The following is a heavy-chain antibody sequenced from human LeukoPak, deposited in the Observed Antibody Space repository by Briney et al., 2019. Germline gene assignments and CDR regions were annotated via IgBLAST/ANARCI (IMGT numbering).Heavy chain of an antibody. D-gene: IGHD4-17*01. J-gene: IGHJ4*02. CDR1: GYSFTTYW. V-gene: IGHV5-51*01. Sequence: GESLKISCKGSGYSFTTYWVAWVRQLPGKGLEWMGIIRPMNSDVRYSPSFQGQVAISADRSINTAYLQWSSLTASDTAMYYCASRPFETTVVPWDFYWGQGTQVTVSS. CDR3: ASRPFETTVVPWDFY. CDR2: IRPMNSDV.